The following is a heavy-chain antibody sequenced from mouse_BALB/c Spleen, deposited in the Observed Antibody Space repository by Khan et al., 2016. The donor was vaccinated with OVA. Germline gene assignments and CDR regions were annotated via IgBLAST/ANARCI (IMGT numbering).Heavy chain of an antibody. CDR3: TYSLLLYAMDY. V-gene: IGHV14-3*02. CDR1: GFNTKDTY. CDR2: IDPANGNT. Sequence: VQLQQPGTELAKPGASVKLSCTASGFNTKDTYIHWVRQSLEQGLEWIGRIDPANGNTKSDPKIQGKATIPADTSSNTAYFHLSSLTSEDTVVSYSTYSLLLYAMDYWGQGASVTVSS. J-gene: IGHJ4*01. D-gene: IGHD1-2*01.